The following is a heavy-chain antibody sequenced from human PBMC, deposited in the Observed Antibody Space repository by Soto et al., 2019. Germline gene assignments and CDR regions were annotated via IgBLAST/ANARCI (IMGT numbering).Heavy chain of an antibody. J-gene: IGHJ3*01. CDR1: GFTFGTYS. D-gene: IGHD4-17*01. CDR2: ISSGGSTI. Sequence: GGSLRLSCAASGFTFGTYSMDWVRQAPGTGLEWLSYISSGGSTIYYADSVKGRFTISRDNAKNSLYLQMNRLRVEDTAVYFCARDVYGEDAFGLWGQGTMVTVSS. V-gene: IGHV3-48*01. CDR3: ARDVYGEDAFGL.